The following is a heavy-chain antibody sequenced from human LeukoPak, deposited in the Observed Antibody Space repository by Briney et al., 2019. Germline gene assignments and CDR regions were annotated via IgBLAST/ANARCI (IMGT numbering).Heavy chain of an antibody. Sequence: GGSLRLSCAASGFTFSSYAMSWVRQAPGKGLEWVSAFIGSGGSTYYADSVKGRFTISRDNSKNTLYLQMISLRAEDTAVYYCAKDLGRYSSCRYYFDYWGQETLVTVSS. J-gene: IGHJ4*02. CDR2: FIGSGGST. D-gene: IGHD6-19*01. CDR1: GFTFSSYA. CDR3: AKDLGRYSSCRYYFDY. V-gene: IGHV3-23*01.